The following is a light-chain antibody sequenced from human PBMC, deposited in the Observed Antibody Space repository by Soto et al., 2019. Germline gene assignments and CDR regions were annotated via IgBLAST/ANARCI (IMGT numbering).Light chain of an antibody. V-gene: IGKV1-39*01. CDR2: AIS. J-gene: IGKJ2*01. Sequence: DIQMTQSPSSLSASVGDRVTITCRASQSITNYLNWYQQKPGKAPKLLMYAISTLQSVVPSRFGGSGSGTEFTLTMSSLQPDDFATYYCQQSYSTPYTFGQGTKVDIK. CDR3: QQSYSTPYT. CDR1: QSITNY.